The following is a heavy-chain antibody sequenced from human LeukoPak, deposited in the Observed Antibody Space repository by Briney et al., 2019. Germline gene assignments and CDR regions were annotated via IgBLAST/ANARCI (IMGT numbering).Heavy chain of an antibody. D-gene: IGHD2-15*01. CDR1: GFSFSSYG. Sequence: PGGSLRLSCAASGFSFSSYGMHWVRQAPGKGLVWVSRINYYGTTTMYADSVKGRFTISRDNAKNTLYLQMNSLRAEDTAVYYCARDAAGLDYWGQGTLVTVSS. CDR3: ARDAAGLDY. J-gene: IGHJ4*02. CDR2: INYYGTTT. V-gene: IGHV3-74*03.